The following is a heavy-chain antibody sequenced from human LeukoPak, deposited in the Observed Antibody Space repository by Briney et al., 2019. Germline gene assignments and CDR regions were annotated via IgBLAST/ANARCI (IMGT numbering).Heavy chain of an antibody. V-gene: IGHV3-74*01. CDR1: GFTFSNYW. CDR3: VRAPYDGSSLTYYMDV. CDR2: VNTDESST. D-gene: IGHD6-6*01. J-gene: IGHJ6*03. Sequence: GGSLRLSCAASGFTFSNYWMQWVRQGPGKGLVWVSRVNTDESSTTYADSVRGRFTVSRDNAKNTLYLQMNSLRVEDTAVYYCVRAPYDGSSLTYYMDVWGKGTTVTISS.